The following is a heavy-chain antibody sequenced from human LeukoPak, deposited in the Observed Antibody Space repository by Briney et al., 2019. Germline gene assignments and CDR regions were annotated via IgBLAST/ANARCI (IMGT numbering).Heavy chain of an antibody. CDR2: IIPIFGTA. D-gene: IGHD6-6*01. CDR3: ARLVWQLVGPYFDY. V-gene: IGHV1-69*05. J-gene: IGHJ4*02. Sequence: ASVKVSRKASGGTFSSYAISRVRQAPGQGLEWMGRIIPIFGTANYAQKFQGRVTITTDESTSTAYMELRSLRSDDTAVYYCARLVWQLVGPYFDYWGQGTLVTVSS. CDR1: GGTFSSYA.